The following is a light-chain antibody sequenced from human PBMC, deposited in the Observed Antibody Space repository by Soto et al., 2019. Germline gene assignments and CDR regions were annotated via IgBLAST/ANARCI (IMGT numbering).Light chain of an antibody. CDR2: EVS. CDR3: SAYTTSSTTLYV. J-gene: IGLJ1*01. V-gene: IGLV2-14*01. Sequence: QSALTQPASVSGSPGQSIAISCTGTSSDVGRYNYVSWYQQHPGKAPKLMIYEVSNRPSGVSNRSSGSKSGNTASLTISGLQAEDEADYYCSAYTTSSTTLYVFGTGTKLTVL. CDR1: SSDVGRYNY.